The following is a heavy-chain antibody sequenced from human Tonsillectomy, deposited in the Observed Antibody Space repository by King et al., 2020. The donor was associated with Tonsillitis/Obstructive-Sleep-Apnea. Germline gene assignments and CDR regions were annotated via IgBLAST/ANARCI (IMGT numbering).Heavy chain of an antibody. J-gene: IGHJ3*02. CDR2: IYHSGSI. CDR3: AGHILVVYPGVNDGFEI. V-gene: IGHV4-39*01. CDR1: GGSISSRTYY. D-gene: IGHD2-8*01. Sequence: QLQESGPGLVKPSETLSLTCNVSGGSISSRTYYWGWIRQPPGKGLEWIGSIYHSGSIYYNPSLKSRVTISEDTSKNQFSLRLTSVTVADTAVYYCAGHILVVYPGVNDGFEIWGQGTLVTVSS.